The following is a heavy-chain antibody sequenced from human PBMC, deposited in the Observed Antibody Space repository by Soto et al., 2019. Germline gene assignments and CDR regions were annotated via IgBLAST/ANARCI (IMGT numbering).Heavy chain of an antibody. CDR1: GYTFTNYY. CDR2: IHYSGATP. CDR3: ARVRDWFDP. Sequence: ASVKVSCKASGYTFTNYYMHWVRQAPGQGLEWMGVIHYSGATPTYAQKFQGRVTMARDTSTSTVYVELSSLTSEDTAVYFCARVRDWFDPWGQGTLVTVSS. J-gene: IGHJ5*02. D-gene: IGHD3-3*01. V-gene: IGHV1-46*01.